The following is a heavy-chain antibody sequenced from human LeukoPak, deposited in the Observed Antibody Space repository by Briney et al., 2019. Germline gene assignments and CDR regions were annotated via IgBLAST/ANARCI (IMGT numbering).Heavy chain of an antibody. D-gene: IGHD2-8*01. CDR2: IYTSGST. CDR3: AREGIVLMVYAKRFKVFDY. Sequence: PSETLSPTCTVSGGSISSGSYYWSWVRQPAGKGLEWIGRIYTSGSTNYNPSLKSRVTISVDTSKNQFSLKLSSVTAADTAVYYCAREGIVLMVYAKRFKVFDYWGQGTLVTVSS. J-gene: IGHJ4*02. CDR1: GGSISSGSYY. V-gene: IGHV4-61*02.